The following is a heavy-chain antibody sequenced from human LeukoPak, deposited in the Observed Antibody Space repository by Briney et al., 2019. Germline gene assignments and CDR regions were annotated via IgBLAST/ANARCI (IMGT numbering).Heavy chain of an antibody. J-gene: IGHJ4*02. V-gene: IGHV3-23*01. Sequence: SGGSLRLSCAASGFTFSSYGMSWVRQAPGKGLEWVSAIISGNTYHADSVKGRFTISRDSSKNTLYLQMNRLRAEDAAVYYCAKAPVTTCSGAYCYPFDYWGQGTRVTVSS. D-gene: IGHD2-21*01. CDR3: AKAPVTTCSGAYCYPFDY. CDR1: GFTFSSYG. CDR2: IISGNT.